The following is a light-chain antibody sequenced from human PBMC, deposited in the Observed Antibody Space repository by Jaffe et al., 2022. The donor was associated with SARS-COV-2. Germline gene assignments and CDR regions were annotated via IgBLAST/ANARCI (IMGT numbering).Light chain of an antibody. V-gene: IGLV3-1*01. CDR3: QAWDSSAYVF. J-gene: IGLJ2*01. Sequence: SYELTQPPSVSVSPGQTASITCSGDKLGRKYVSWYQQKAGQSPVLVIFRDTKRPSGIPERFFGSTSGDTATLTISGTQEIDEGDYFCQAWDSSAYVFFAGGTKLTVL. CDR1: KLGRKY. CDR2: RDT.